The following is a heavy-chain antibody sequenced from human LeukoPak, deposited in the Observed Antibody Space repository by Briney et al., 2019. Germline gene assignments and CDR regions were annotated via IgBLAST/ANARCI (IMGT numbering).Heavy chain of an antibody. Sequence: KSSETLSLTCTVSGGSISSYYWSWIRQPAGKGLEWIGRIYTSGSTNYNPSLKSRVTMSVDTSKNQFSLKLSSVTAADTAVYYCARLRAAAANNWFDPWGQGTLVTVSS. V-gene: IGHV4-4*07. CDR1: GGSISSYY. D-gene: IGHD6-13*01. CDR2: IYTSGST. J-gene: IGHJ5*02. CDR3: ARLRAAAANNWFDP.